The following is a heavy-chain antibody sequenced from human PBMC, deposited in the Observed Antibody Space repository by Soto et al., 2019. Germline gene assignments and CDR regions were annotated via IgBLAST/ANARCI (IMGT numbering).Heavy chain of an antibody. CDR1: GYTFTGYY. Sequence: GASVKVSCKASGYTFTGYYMHWVRQAPGQGLEWMGWINPNSGGTNYAQKFQGRVTMTRDTSISTAYMELSRLRSDDTAVYYCAREGAIVAVVAASGVDWFDPWGQGTLVTVSS. D-gene: IGHD2-15*01. V-gene: IGHV1-2*02. CDR2: INPNSGGT. J-gene: IGHJ5*02. CDR3: AREGAIVAVVAASGVDWFDP.